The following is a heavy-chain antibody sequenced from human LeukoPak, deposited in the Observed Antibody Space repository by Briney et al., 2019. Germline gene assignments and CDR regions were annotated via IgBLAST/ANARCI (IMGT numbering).Heavy chain of an antibody. V-gene: IGHV4-59*01. CDR1: GDSISGYY. Sequence: SETLSLTCTVSGDSISGYYWSWIRQPPGEGLEWIGYVYSSWDANYNPSLKSRVTISVDTSQNQVSLKLSSVTAADTAVYYCARSPGYYFDYWGQGTLVTVSS. D-gene: IGHD3-9*01. J-gene: IGHJ4*02. CDR2: VYSSWDA. CDR3: ARSPGYYFDY.